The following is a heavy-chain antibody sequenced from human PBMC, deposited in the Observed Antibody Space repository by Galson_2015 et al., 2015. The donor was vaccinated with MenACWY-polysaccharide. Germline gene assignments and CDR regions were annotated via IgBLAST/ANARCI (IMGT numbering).Heavy chain of an antibody. D-gene: IGHD2-2*01. Sequence: SLRLSCAASGFTFSSYSMNWVRQAPGKGLEWVSYISSSSSTIYYADSVKGRFTISRDNAKNLLFLQMNSLRAEDTAVYYCTRLHCSSTSCYPTDYYYYGMDVWGQGTTVTVSS. J-gene: IGHJ6*02. CDR3: TRLHCSSTSCYPTDYYYYGMDV. V-gene: IGHV3-48*01. CDR1: GFTFSSYS. CDR2: ISSSSSTI.